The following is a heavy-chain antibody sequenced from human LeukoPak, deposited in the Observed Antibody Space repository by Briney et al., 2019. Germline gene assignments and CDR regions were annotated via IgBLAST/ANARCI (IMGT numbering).Heavy chain of an antibody. V-gene: IGHV3-49*04. J-gene: IGHJ4*02. CDR2: IRTKAYGGAT. CDR1: GFTFGDYA. CDR3: TSSYYDFWSGF. D-gene: IGHD3-3*01. Sequence: PGRSLRLSCTTSGFTFGDYAMSWVRQAPGKGLEWVGFIRTKAYGGATEYAASVKGRFTISRDDSKSIAYLQMNSLKTEDTAVYYCTSSYYDFWSGFWGQGTLVTVSS.